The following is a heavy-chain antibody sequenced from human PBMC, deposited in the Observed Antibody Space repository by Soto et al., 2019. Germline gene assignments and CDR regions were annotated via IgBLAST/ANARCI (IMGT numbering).Heavy chain of an antibody. CDR3: ARGDYQYSIDY. CDR1: VDSMTSGDYS. CDR2: IYRTGNT. Sequence: PSETLSLTCTLSVDSMTSGDYSWSWIRQPPGKGLEWLGYIYRTGNTHYSPSLKSRVSISQDRSKNQFSLELTSVTAADTAVYYCARGDYQYSIDYWGQGTLVTVSS. J-gene: IGHJ4*02. D-gene: IGHD2-2*01. V-gene: IGHV4-30-2*01.